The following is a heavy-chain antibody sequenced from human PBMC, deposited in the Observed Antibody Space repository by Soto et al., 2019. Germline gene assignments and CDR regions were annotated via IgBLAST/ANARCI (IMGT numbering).Heavy chain of an antibody. CDR2: INPSGGIT. CDR1: GYTFTSYY. V-gene: IGHV1-46*01. Sequence: ASLKVSFKASGYTFTSYYMHWGRQAPGQGLEWMGIINPSGGITSYAQKFQGRVTMTRDTSTSTVYMELSSLRSEDTAVYYCARVRGVIATARELRHTQKYKWLXPWGQG. D-gene: IGHD6-25*01. CDR3: ARVRGVIATARELRHTQKYKWLXP. J-gene: IGHJ5*02.